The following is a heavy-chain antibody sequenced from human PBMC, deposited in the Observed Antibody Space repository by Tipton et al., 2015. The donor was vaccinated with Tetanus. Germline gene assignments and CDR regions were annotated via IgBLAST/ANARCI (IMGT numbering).Heavy chain of an antibody. CDR2: IKQDGSKK. J-gene: IGHJ4*02. V-gene: IGHV3-7*01. CDR1: GFNFSSYW. Sequence: GSLRLSCAASGFNFSSYWMGWVRQAPEKGLEWVANIKQDGSKKYYVDSVKGRFTISRDNAKNSLYLQMNSLRAEDSAVYYCASGYTTSWYIGYWGQGTLVTVSS. CDR3: ASGYTTSWYIGY. D-gene: IGHD6-13*01.